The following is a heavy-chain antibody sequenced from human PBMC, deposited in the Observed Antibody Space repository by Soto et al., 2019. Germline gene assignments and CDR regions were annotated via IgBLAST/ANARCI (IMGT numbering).Heavy chain of an antibody. D-gene: IGHD5-12*01. Sequence: EVQLLESGGGLVQPGGSLRLSCAASGFTFATYTMSWVRQTPGKGLEWVSAITGSDGRTYYADSGKGRFTISKDNSKNTRYRQRNSLGAEDTAVYYGAKNSAATIRVGFDYWGQGTLVTVSS. V-gene: IGHV3-23*01. CDR2: ITGSDGRT. CDR1: GFTFATYT. J-gene: IGHJ4*02. CDR3: AKNSAATIRVGFDY.